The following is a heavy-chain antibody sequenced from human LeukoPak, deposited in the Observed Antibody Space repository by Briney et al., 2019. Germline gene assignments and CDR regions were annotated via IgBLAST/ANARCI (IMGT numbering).Heavy chain of an antibody. J-gene: IGHJ4*02. Sequence: SETLSLTCTVSGGSISSGGYYWSWIRQHPGKGLEWIGYIYYSGSTYYNPSLKSRGTISVDTSKNQFSLKLSSVTAADPAVYYCAGTAVRGVTLDYWGQGTLVTVSS. CDR2: IYYSGST. V-gene: IGHV4-31*03. CDR1: GGSISSGGYY. D-gene: IGHD3-10*01. CDR3: AGTAVRGVTLDY.